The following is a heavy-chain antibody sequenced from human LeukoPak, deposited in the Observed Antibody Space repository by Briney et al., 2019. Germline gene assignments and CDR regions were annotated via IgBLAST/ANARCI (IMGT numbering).Heavy chain of an antibody. Sequence: GGSLRLSCAASGFTFSSYGMHWVRQAPGKGLEWVAFIRYDGSNKYYADSVKGRFTISRDNSKNTLYLQMNSLRAEDTAVYYCAKDKGSDNYDFWSGYAHWGQGTLVTVSS. V-gene: IGHV3-30*02. J-gene: IGHJ4*02. D-gene: IGHD3-3*01. CDR3: AKDKGSDNYDFWSGYAH. CDR1: GFTFSSYG. CDR2: IRYDGSNK.